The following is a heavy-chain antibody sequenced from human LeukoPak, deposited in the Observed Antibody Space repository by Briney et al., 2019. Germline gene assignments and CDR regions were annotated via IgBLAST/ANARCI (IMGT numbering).Heavy chain of an antibody. D-gene: IGHD6-13*01. V-gene: IGHV3-48*04. Sequence: PGGSLRLSCAAPGFTFSSYSMNWVRQAPGKGLEWVSYISSSSSTIYYADSVKGRFTISRDNAKNSLYLQMNSLRAEDTAVYYCARDGGWDSSSNWFDPWGQGTLVTVSS. CDR1: GFTFSSYS. CDR3: ARDGGWDSSSNWFDP. CDR2: ISSSSSTI. J-gene: IGHJ5*02.